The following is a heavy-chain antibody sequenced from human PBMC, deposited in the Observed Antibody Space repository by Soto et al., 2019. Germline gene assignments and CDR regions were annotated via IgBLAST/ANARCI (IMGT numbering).Heavy chain of an antibody. J-gene: IGHJ5*02. D-gene: IGHD5-18*01. CDR3: ARRIQLYLGLDP. CDR1: GGSISSYY. V-gene: IGHV4-59*01. CDR2: IYNTGIT. Sequence: SETLSLTCTVSGGSISSYYWTWIRQPPGKGLEWIGYIYNTGITSYNPSLKSRVTMSVDTSKNQFSLRLTSVTAADTAVYYCARRIQLYLGLDPWGQGNLVTVSS.